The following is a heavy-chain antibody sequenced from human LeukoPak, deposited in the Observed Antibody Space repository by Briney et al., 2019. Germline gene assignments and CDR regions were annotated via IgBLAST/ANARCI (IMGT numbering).Heavy chain of an antibody. CDR1: GFTLSNYA. CDR2: ISGSAGST. D-gene: IGHD1-26*01. Sequence: GGSLRLSCAASGFTLSNYAMTWVRQAPGKGLEWVSAISGSAGSTYYADSVEGRFTISRDNSKNTLYLQMNSLRAEDTAVYYCARKWGGGRPGYWGQGTLVTVSS. V-gene: IGHV3-23*01. J-gene: IGHJ4*02. CDR3: ARKWGGGRPGY.